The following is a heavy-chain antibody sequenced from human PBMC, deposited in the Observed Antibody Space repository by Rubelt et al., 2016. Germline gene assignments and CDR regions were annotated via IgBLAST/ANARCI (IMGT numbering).Heavy chain of an antibody. D-gene: IGHD1-26*01. CDR3: ARTYSGSYYRPFDY. Sequence: QVQLQESGPGLVKPSETLSLTCTVSGGSISSYYWSWIRQPPGKGLEWIGYIYYSGSTNYNPSLKSRFTILVDTSKNQFSLKLSSVTAADTAVYYCARTYSGSYYRPFDYWGQGTLVTVSS. V-gene: IGHV4-59*08. J-gene: IGHJ4*02. CDR2: IYYSGST. CDR1: GGSISSYY.